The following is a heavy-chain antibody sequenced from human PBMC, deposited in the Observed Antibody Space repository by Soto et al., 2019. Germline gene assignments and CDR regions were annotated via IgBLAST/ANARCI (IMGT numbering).Heavy chain of an antibody. CDR2: IYWDDDK. J-gene: IGHJ4*02. Sequence: QITLKESGPTLVKPTQTLTLTCTFSGFLRSTSAVGVGWIRQPPGPALEWLAFIYWDDDKRYSPSLKSSLTITKDTSKNQVVLAMTNMDPVDTATYYCAHLVVAGLTYYFDYWGQGTLVTVSS. D-gene: IGHD2-15*01. CDR1: GFLRSTSAVG. CDR3: AHLVVAGLTYYFDY. V-gene: IGHV2-5*02.